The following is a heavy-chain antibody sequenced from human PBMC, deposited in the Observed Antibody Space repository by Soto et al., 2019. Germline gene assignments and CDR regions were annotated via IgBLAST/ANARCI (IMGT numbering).Heavy chain of an antibody. D-gene: IGHD3-10*01. CDR3: ARGPLLWFGDRGGWFDP. J-gene: IGHJ5*02. CDR1: GYTFTSYY. Sequence: QVQLVQSGAEVKKPGASVKVSCKASGYTFTSYYMHWVRQAPGQGLEWMGIINPSGGSTSYAQKFQGRVTMTRDTSTSTVYMELSSLRSEDTAVYYCARGPLLWFGDRGGWFDPWGQGTLVTVSS. CDR2: INPSGGST. V-gene: IGHV1-46*03.